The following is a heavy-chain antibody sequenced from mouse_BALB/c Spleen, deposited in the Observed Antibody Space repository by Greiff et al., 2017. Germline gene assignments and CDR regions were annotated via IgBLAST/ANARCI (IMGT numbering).Heavy chain of an antibody. CDR2: INPYNDGT. Sequence: VQLQQSGPELVKPGASVKMSCKASGYTFTSYVMHWVKQKPGQGLEWIGYINPYNDGTKYNEKFKGKATLTSDKSSSTAYMELSSLTSEDSAVYYCARQYCGSSYYFDYWGQGTTLTVSS. D-gene: IGHD1-1*01. CDR1: GYTFTSYV. J-gene: IGHJ2*01. V-gene: IGHV1-14*01. CDR3: ARQYCGSSYYFDY.